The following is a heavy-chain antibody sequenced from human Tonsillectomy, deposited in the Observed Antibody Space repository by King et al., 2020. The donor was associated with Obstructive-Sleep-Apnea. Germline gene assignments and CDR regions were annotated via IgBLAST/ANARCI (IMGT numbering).Heavy chain of an antibody. Sequence: VQLVESGGGLVKPGGSLRLSCAASGFDFSTYSMNWVRQAPGKGLEWVSSITTSSTYIFYADSVKGRFTISRDNAKNSLYLQMNSLRAEDTAVYYCARDGWPGSSWSENWFDPWGQGTLVTVSS. J-gene: IGHJ5*02. CDR1: GFDFSTYS. D-gene: IGHD6-13*01. CDR2: ITTSSTYI. CDR3: ARDGWPGSSWSENWFDP. V-gene: IGHV3-21*01.